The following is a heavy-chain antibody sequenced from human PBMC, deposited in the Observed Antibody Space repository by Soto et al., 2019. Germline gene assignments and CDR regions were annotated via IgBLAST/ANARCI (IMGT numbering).Heavy chain of an antibody. CDR2: MSDDGSKK. J-gene: IGHJ4*02. V-gene: IGHV3-30*18. D-gene: IGHD3-16*01. CDR3: AKELRETGGYYFDC. Sequence: QVQLVESGGGVVQPGRSLRLSCAASGFSFSKYGMHWVRQAPGKGLEWVAEMSDDGSKKYYGDSVKVRFTISRDNSKNTLYLLMDSLRPEDTAMYYCAKELRETGGYYFDCWGQGTLVTVSS. CDR1: GFSFSKYG.